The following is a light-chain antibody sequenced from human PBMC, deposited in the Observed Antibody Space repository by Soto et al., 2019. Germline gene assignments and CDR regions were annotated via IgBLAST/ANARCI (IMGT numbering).Light chain of an antibody. Sequence: EIVLTQSPGTLSLSPVERATLSCMASQNVSSSYLAWYQQKPGQAPRLLIYGASSRATGIPARFSGSGSGTDFTLTISSLEPEDFAVYYCQQRSNWPPITFGQGTRLEIK. CDR3: QQRSNWPPIT. V-gene: IGKV3D-20*02. CDR2: GAS. J-gene: IGKJ5*01. CDR1: QNVSSSY.